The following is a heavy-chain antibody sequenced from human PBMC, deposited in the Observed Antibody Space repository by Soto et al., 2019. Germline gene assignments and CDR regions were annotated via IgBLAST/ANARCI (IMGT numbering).Heavy chain of an antibody. J-gene: IGHJ6*02. D-gene: IGHD6-19*01. CDR1: GFTFSSYA. CDR2: ISGSGGST. Sequence: GGSLRLSCAASGFTFSSYAMSWGRQAPGKGLEWVSSISGSGGSTYYADSVKGRFTISRDNSKNTLYVQMNSLRAEDTAVYYCAKYITVAGTYRYGMDVWGQGTTVTVSS. CDR3: AKYITVAGTYRYGMDV. V-gene: IGHV3-23*01.